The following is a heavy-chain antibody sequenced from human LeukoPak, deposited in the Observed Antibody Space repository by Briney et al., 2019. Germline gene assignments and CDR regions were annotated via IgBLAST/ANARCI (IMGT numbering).Heavy chain of an antibody. Sequence: GASVKVSCKASGFTFTGYYMHWVRQAPGQGLEWMGWINPNSGGTNYAQKFQGRVTMTRDTSTSTVYMELSSLRSEDTAFYYCARTTDDYNCDYWGQGTLVTVSS. CDR3: ARTTDDYNCDY. J-gene: IGHJ4*02. V-gene: IGHV1-2*02. D-gene: IGHD4-11*01. CDR2: INPNSGGT. CDR1: GFTFTGYY.